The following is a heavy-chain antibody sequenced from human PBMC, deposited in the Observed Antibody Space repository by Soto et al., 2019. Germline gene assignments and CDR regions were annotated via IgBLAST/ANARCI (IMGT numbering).Heavy chain of an antibody. CDR3: VRGRGDYFDRTGYYFDY. J-gene: IGHJ4*02. CDR2: IYGTDNT. CDR1: GGSIISYY. V-gene: IGHV4-4*07. D-gene: IGHD3-22*01. Sequence: SETLSLTCTVSGGSIISYYWSWIRQPAGRGLEWIGRIYGTDNTNYNPSLKSRVTMSVDPSKNQLSLILTSVTAADTAVYYCVRGRGDYFDRTGYYFDYWGQGALVTVS.